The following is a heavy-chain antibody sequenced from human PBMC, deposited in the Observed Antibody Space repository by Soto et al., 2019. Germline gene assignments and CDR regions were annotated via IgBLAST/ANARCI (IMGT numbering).Heavy chain of an antibody. D-gene: IGHD6-6*01. V-gene: IGHV3-30*18. CDR3: AKDLYSSSLSIWIRYYYYGMDV. J-gene: IGHJ6*02. Sequence: PGGSLRLSCAASGFTFSSYGMHWVRQAPGKGLEWVAVISYDGSNKYYADSVKGRFTISRDNSKNTLHLQMNSLRAEDTAVYYCAKDLYSSSLSIWIRYYYYGMDVWGQGTTVTVSS. CDR1: GFTFSSYG. CDR2: ISYDGSNK.